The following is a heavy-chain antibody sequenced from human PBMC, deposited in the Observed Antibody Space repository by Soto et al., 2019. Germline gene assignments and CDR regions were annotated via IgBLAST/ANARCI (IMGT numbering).Heavy chain of an antibody. CDR3: TSSGYSYAYFRN. CDR2: IKSKTDGGTT. V-gene: IGHV3-15*01. Sequence: EVQVVESGGGLVKPGGSLRLSCAASGFTFSNAWMSWVRLAPVKGLEWVGRIKSKTDGGTTDYVAPVKGRFTISRDDSKDTLYLQMNSLKTEDTAVYYCTSSGYSYAYFRNWGQGTLVTVSS. D-gene: IGHD5-18*01. CDR1: GFTFSNAW. J-gene: IGHJ4*02.